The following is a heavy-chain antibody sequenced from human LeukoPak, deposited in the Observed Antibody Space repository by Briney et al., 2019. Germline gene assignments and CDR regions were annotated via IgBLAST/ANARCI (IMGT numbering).Heavy chain of an antibody. J-gene: IGHJ3*02. Sequence: PGGSLRLSCAASGFTFSSYGIDWVRQAPMKLPEWVSYIRRSGSTKHYADSDKGRCTISRDNAKNSLYLQINILRAEDTAVYYCARVSRNVFDIWGQGTMVTVSS. CDR2: IRRSGSTK. D-gene: IGHD1-14*01. V-gene: IGHV3-48*03. CDR3: ARVSRNVFDI. CDR1: GFTFSSYG.